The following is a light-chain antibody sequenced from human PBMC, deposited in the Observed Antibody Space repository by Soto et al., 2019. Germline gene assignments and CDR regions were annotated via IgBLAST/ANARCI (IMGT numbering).Light chain of an antibody. Sequence: EVVLTQSPGTPSLSQGERATLSCRASQSVSGSDLAWYQQKPGQAPRILISGGSKRATGTPDRFCGSGSGTDFTLTISSLEPEDFAVFYCHHYGISPPTFGPGTKVDIK. CDR1: QSVSGSD. J-gene: IGKJ1*01. V-gene: IGKV3-20*01. CDR3: HHYGISPPT. CDR2: GGS.